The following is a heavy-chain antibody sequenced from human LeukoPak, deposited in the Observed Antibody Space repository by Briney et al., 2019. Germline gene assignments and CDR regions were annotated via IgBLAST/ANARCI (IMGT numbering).Heavy chain of an antibody. V-gene: IGHV1-46*01. CDR2: IKPSGGSA. Sequence: ASVKVSCKASGYTFTSYYMHWVRQAPGQGLEWMGIIKPSGGSASFAQKFQGRVTMTRDMSTSTVYMELSSLRSEDTAVYYCARGVNYYDSSGLHAFDIWGQGTMVTVSS. J-gene: IGHJ3*02. CDR1: GYTFTSYY. CDR3: ARGVNYYDSSGLHAFDI. D-gene: IGHD3-22*01.